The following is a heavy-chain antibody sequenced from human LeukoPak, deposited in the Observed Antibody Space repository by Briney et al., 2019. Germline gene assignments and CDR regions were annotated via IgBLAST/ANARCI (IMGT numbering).Heavy chain of an antibody. CDR3: ARLIGSGSYSFDY. CDR2: IYYSGST. V-gene: IGHV4-39*01. CDR1: GGSISSSSYY. Sequence: PSETLSLTCTVSGGSISSSSYYWGWIRQPPGKGLEWIGSIYYSGSTYYNPSLKGRVTISVDTSKNQFSLKLSSVTAADTAVYYCARLIGSGSYSFDYWGQGTLVTVSS. D-gene: IGHD1-26*01. J-gene: IGHJ4*02.